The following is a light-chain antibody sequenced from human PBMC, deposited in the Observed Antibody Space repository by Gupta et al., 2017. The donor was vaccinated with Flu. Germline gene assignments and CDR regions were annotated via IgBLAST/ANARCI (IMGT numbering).Light chain of an antibody. V-gene: IGLV2-11*01. Sequence: QSAPTQPRSVSGSPAQSVPISCTGSSNDVGGSNRVSWYQQRPGKAPKLILYDVTERPSGVPDRFSGSKSTNTASLTISGLQADDEADYYCSSHAGRVTWVFGTGTTVTVL. CDR3: SSHAGRVTWV. CDR1: SNDVGGSNR. J-gene: IGLJ1*01. CDR2: DVT.